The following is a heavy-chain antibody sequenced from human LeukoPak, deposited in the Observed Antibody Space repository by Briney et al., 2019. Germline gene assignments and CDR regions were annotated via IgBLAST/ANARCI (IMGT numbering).Heavy chain of an antibody. CDR1: GGSISSYY. CDR2: LSKSGNT. Sequence: SETLSLTCTVSGGSISSYYWSWIRLPPGKGLEWIGYLSKSGNTNYSPSLKSRVTIFGDTSKNQFSLKLSSVTAADTAVYYCARGRTYYYGSGSYYNQNYGMDVWGQGTTVTVSS. J-gene: IGHJ6*02. D-gene: IGHD3-10*01. CDR3: ARGRTYYYGSGSYYNQNYGMDV. V-gene: IGHV4-59*12.